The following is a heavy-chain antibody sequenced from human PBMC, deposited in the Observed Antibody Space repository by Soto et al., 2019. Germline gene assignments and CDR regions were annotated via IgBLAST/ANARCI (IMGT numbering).Heavy chain of an antibody. CDR3: ARYVGVGSYGPGIQGMDV. J-gene: IGHJ6*02. Sequence: QEQVLLSGADVPNPGAPVKLSCKASGDTFTSYGVRVVGKGPGQGLEWMGWMGNHTGNTHYAQKFQGRVTVTTDTSSSTAYMELRSLRSDDTAVYYCARYVGVGSYGPGIQGMDVWGQGTTVTVSS. CDR2: MGNHTGNT. D-gene: IGHD3-10*01. CDR1: GDTFTSYG. V-gene: IGHV1-18*01.